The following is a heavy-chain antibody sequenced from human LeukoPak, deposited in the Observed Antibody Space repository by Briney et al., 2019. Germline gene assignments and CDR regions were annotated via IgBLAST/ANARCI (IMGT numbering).Heavy chain of an antibody. D-gene: IGHD3-10*01. V-gene: IGHV3-33*08. J-gene: IGHJ4*02. CDR2: VWYDGSNT. Sequence: GGSLRLSCAASGFTFGNFAMSWVRQAPGKGLEWVAVVWYDGSNTYYADSVKGRFTISRDNSKNTLYLQMNSLRAEDTAVYYCARSYYGSGSYSQYYFDYWGQGTLVTVSS. CDR1: GFTFGNFA. CDR3: ARSYYGSGSYSQYYFDY.